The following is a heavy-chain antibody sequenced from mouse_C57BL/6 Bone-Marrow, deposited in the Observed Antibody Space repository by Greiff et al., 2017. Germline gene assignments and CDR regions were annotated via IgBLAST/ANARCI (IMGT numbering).Heavy chain of an antibody. CDR1: GYTFTSYG. D-gene: IGHD2-4*01. CDR2: IYPRSGNT. J-gene: IGHJ2*01. V-gene: IGHV1-81*01. Sequence: VQLVESGAELARPGASVKLSCKASGYTFTSYGISWVKQRPGQGLEWIGEIYPRSGNTYYNEKFKGKATLTADKSSSTAYMELRSLTSEDSAVYFCARGDYDPFDYWGQGTTLTVSS. CDR3: ARGDYDPFDY.